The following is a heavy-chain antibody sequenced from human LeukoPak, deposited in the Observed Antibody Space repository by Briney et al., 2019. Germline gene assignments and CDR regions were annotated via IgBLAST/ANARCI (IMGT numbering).Heavy chain of an antibody. D-gene: IGHD2-21*01. CDR2: IKRKTDGGTS. CDR3: TTNWIYCYNNVDYFDH. J-gene: IGHJ4*02. Sequence: GGSLRLSCAGSGFTFSNAWMSWVRQAPGKGLEWVGRIKRKTDGGTSDYAAPVKGRFTISRDDSKSTLFLQMNSLKTEDTALYFCTTNWIYCYNNVDYFDHWGQGTLVTVSS. CDR1: GFTFSNAW. V-gene: IGHV3-15*01.